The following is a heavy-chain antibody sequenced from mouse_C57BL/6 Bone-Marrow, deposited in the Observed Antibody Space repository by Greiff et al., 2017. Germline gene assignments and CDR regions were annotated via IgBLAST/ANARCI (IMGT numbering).Heavy chain of an antibody. D-gene: IGHD1-1*01. CDR1: GYSFTSYY. CDR2: IYPGSGNT. V-gene: IGHV1-66*01. J-gene: IGHJ4*01. CDR3: ARSHYYGSSYDAMDY. Sequence: VQLQQSGPELVKPGASVKISCKASGYSFTSYYIHWVKQRPGQGLEWIGWIYPGSGNTKYNEQFKGKATLTADTSSSTAYMQLSSLTSEDSAVYYCARSHYYGSSYDAMDYWGQGTSVTVSS.